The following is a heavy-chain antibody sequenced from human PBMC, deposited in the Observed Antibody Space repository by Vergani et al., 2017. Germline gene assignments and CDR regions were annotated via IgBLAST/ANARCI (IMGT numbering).Heavy chain of an antibody. CDR2: FDPEHGEV. Sequence: QVQLVQSGSEVRKPGASVKVSCQVSGYSLTELTIHWVRQAPGKGLEWMGGFDPEHGEVTFAHHIQGRVTMTEDRSTDTAYMELSSLRPEDTALYYFAIVTDYYDSSGYDLDYWGQGTLVTVSS. J-gene: IGHJ4*02. CDR3: AIVTDYYDSSGYDLDY. V-gene: IGHV1-24*01. D-gene: IGHD3-22*01. CDR1: GYSLTELT.